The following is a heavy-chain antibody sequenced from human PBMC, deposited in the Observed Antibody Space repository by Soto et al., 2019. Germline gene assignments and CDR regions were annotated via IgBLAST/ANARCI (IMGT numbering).Heavy chain of an antibody. V-gene: IGHV4-34*01. CDR1: GGSFSDYY. CDR2: INHSGST. J-gene: IGHJ4*02. D-gene: IGHD2-2*01. CDR3: ARQLASVRNFDY. Sequence: QVQLHQWGAGLLKPSETLSLTCAVYGGSFSDYYWSWIRQPPGKGLEWIGEINHSGSTDYNPSLKSRVSMSVDTSKNQFSLRLSSVTAADTAVYYCARQLASVRNFDYWGQGNLVTVSS.